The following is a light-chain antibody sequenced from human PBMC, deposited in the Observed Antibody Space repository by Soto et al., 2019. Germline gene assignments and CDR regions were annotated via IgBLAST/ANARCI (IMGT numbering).Light chain of an antibody. V-gene: IGKV3-20*01. CDR2: DVS. CDR3: QQYGSSPRT. CDR1: QAISSY. Sequence: TQSPSSLSASVGDRVTITCRASQAISSYLIWYQQKPGQAPRLLIYDVSNRATGIPARFSGSGSGTDFTLTISRLEPEDFAVYYCQQYGSSPRTFGQGTKVDIK. J-gene: IGKJ1*01.